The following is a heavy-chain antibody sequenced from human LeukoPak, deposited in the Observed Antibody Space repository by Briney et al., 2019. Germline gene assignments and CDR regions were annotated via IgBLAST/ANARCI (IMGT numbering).Heavy chain of an antibody. Sequence: SETLSLTCTVSGGSISSGGYYWSWIRQPPGKGLEWIGYIYYSGSTNYNPSLKSRVTISVDTSKNQFSLKLSSVTAAGTAVYYCARNTDSSGYGMDVWGQGTMVTVSS. D-gene: IGHD3-22*01. V-gene: IGHV4-61*08. J-gene: IGHJ6*02. CDR1: GGSISSGGYY. CDR3: ARNTDSSGYGMDV. CDR2: IYYSGST.